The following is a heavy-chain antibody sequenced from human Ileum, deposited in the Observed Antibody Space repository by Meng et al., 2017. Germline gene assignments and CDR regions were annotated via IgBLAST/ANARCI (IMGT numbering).Heavy chain of an antibody. CDR1: GGSFSCYY. CDR2: INHSGST. CDR3: ARQGYYDFWSGYRRTPSNWFDP. V-gene: IGHV4-34*01. Sequence: QVQLTRGGSGLLKPSEPLSPTRAVYGGSFSCYYWSWIRQTPGKGLEWIGEINHSGSTNYNPSLKSRVTISVDTSKNQFSLKLSSVTAADTAVYYCARQGYYDFWSGYRRTPSNWFDPWGQGTLVTVSS. D-gene: IGHD3-3*01. J-gene: IGHJ5*02.